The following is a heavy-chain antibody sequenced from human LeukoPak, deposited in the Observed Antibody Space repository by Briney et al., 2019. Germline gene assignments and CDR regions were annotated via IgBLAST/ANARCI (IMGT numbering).Heavy chain of an antibody. J-gene: IGHJ4*02. CDR3: ARGVTMNIGYFDY. D-gene: IGHD3-22*01. CDR1: GGSISSGGYY. V-gene: IGHV4-31*03. CDR2: IYYSGST. Sequence: PSETLSLTCTVSGGSISSGGYYWSWIRQHPGKGLEWIGYIYYSGSTYYNPSLKSRVTISVDTSKNQFSLKLSSVTAADTAVYYCARGVTMNIGYFDYWGQGTLVTVSS.